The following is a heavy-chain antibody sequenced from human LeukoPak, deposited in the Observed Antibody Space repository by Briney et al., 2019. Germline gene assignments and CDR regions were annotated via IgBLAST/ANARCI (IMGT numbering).Heavy chain of an antibody. CDR2: IYHSGST. Sequence: PSGTLSLTCAVSGGSISSSDWWTWVRQPPGKGLEWIGEIYHSGSTNYNPSLKRRVTISVDKSKNQFSPKLSSVTAADTAVYYCARDRYYYGSGSYSQGSDYWGQGTLVTVSS. V-gene: IGHV4-4*02. CDR3: ARDRYYYGSGSYSQGSDY. CDR1: GGSISSSDW. J-gene: IGHJ4*02. D-gene: IGHD3-10*01.